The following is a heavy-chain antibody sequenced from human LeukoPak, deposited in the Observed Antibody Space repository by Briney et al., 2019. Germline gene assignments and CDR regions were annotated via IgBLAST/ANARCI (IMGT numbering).Heavy chain of an antibody. CDR2: IILIFGTA. V-gene: IGHV1-69*01. CDR3: ARDRSDYYYYGMDV. D-gene: IGHD3-16*02. CDR1: GGTFISYA. Sequence: GASVKVSCKASGGTFISYAISWVRQAPGQGLEWMGGIILIFGTANYAQKFQGRVTITADESTSTAYMELSSLRSEDTAVYYCARDRSDYYYYGMDVWGQGTTVTVSS. J-gene: IGHJ6*02.